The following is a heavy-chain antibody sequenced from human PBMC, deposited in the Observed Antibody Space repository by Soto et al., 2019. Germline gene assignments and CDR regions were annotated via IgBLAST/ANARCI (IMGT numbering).Heavy chain of an antibody. V-gene: IGHV3-23*01. CDR2: ISGSGGST. CDR3: AKVDPSCYFCYGMDV. Sequence: EVQLLESGGGLVQPGGSLRLSCAASGFTFSSYAMSWVRQAPGKGLEWVSAISGSGGSTYYADSVKGRFTISRDNSKNTLYLQMNSLSSEDTAVYYCAKVDPSCYFCYGMDVWGQGTTVTGSS. CDR1: GFTFSSYA. J-gene: IGHJ6*02. D-gene: IGHD2-2*01.